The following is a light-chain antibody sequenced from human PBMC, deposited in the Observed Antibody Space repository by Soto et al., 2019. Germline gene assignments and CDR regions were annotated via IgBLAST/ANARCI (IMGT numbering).Light chain of an antibody. V-gene: IGLV1-40*01. CDR1: SSNIGAGYD. J-gene: IGLJ2*01. Sequence: QAVLTQPHSVSGAPGQRVTISCTGSSSNIGAGYDVHWYQQLPGTAPKLLIYGNSNRPSGVPDRFSGSKSGTSASLAITGLQAEDGADYYCQSYDSSHVVFGGGTKLTVL. CDR3: QSYDSSHVV. CDR2: GNS.